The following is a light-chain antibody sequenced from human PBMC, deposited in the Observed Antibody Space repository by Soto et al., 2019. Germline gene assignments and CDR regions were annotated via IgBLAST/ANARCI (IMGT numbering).Light chain of an antibody. J-gene: IGLJ1*01. CDR3: SSFTSRFTFV. CDR1: RSDVGAYNY. Sequence: QSVLTQPASVSGSPGQSIAISCPGTRSDVGAYNYVSWYQQHPGKAPTLMISEVTNRPSGVSDRFSGSKSGNTASLTISGLQAEDEADYYCSSFTSRFTFVFGTGTKVTVL. V-gene: IGLV2-14*01. CDR2: EVT.